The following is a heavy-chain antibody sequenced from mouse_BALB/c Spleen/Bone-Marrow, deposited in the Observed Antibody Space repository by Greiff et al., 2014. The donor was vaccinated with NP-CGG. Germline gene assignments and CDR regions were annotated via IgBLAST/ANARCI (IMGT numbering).Heavy chain of an antibody. J-gene: IGHJ2*01. Sequence: EVKLMESGPKLVKPGASVKMSCKASGYTFTSYVMHWVKQKPGQGLEWIGYINPYNDGTKYNEKFKGKATLTSDKSSSTAYMELSSLTSEDSAVYYCARGVYYYGSSPYYFDYWGQGTTLTVSS. D-gene: IGHD1-1*01. CDR2: INPYNDGT. V-gene: IGHV1-14*01. CDR1: GYTFTSYV. CDR3: ARGVYYYGSSPYYFDY.